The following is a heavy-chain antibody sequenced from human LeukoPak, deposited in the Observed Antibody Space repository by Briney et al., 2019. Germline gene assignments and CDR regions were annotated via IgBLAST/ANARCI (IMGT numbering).Heavy chain of an antibody. J-gene: IGHJ5*02. V-gene: IGHV3-23*01. CDR3: AKGSSGYFVDL. Sequence: GGPLRLSCAASGFIYNNYGLLCARHATGEGLEWVSAISNECRGTNYADFVKGRFTISRDNSKNTLFLQMNSLRAEDTALYYCAKGSSGYFVDLWGQGTLVTVSS. D-gene: IGHD3-22*01. CDR2: ISNECRGT. CDR1: GFIYNNYG.